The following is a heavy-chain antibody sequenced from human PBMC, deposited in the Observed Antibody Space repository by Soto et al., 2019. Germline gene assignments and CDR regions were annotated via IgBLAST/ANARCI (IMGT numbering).Heavy chain of an antibody. V-gene: IGHV4-30-4*01. CDR1: GGSISSGDYY. CDR2: IYYSGIT. J-gene: IGHJ3*02. D-gene: IGHD6-19*01. Sequence: PSETLSLTCSVSGGSISSGDYYWSWIRQPPGKGLEWIGYIYYSGITYYNPSLKSRVSISVDTSKKQFSLKLSSVTAADAAVYYCARVQWLTSQGTYAFDIWGEGRMVTVSS. CDR3: ARVQWLTSQGTYAFDI.